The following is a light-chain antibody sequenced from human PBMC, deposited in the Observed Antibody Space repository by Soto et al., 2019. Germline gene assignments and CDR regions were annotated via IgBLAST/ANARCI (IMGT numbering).Light chain of an antibody. CDR2: LGS. Sequence: DIVMTQSPLSLPVTPGEPASISCRSSQSLLHSNGYNYLDWYLQKPGQSPQLLIYLGSNRDSGVPDRFSGSGSGTDFTLTISRVEAEDVGVYYCMQALQAPPTFGQGTRLEMK. CDR3: MQALQAPPT. V-gene: IGKV2-28*01. J-gene: IGKJ5*01. CDR1: QSLLHSNGYNY.